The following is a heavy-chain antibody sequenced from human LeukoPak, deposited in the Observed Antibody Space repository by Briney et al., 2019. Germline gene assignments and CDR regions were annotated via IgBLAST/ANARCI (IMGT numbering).Heavy chain of an antibody. D-gene: IGHD6-19*01. V-gene: IGHV3-33*08. Sequence: GRSLRLSCAASGFTFTTYDIHWVRQAPGKGLEWVSFLWSSGNNPYHANSVKGRFTISRDNSKNTLYLQMDSLRAEDTAVYYCARLYSSGWGTLGYWGQGTLVTVSS. CDR2: LWSSGNNP. J-gene: IGHJ4*02. CDR1: GFTFTTYD. CDR3: ARLYSSGWGTLGY.